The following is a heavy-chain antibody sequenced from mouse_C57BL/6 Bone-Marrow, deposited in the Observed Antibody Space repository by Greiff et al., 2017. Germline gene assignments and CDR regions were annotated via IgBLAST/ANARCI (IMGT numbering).Heavy chain of an antibody. V-gene: IGHV5-4*03. CDR2: ISDGGSYT. CDR3: ARAPYSKNAMDY. Sequence: EVNLVESGGGLVKPGGSLKLSCAASGFTFSSYAMSWVRQTPEKRLEWVATISDGGSYTYYPDNVKGRFAISRDNAKNNLYLQMSHLKSEDTAMYYCARAPYSKNAMDYWGQGTSVTVSS. J-gene: IGHJ4*01. CDR1: GFTFSSYA. D-gene: IGHD2-5*01.